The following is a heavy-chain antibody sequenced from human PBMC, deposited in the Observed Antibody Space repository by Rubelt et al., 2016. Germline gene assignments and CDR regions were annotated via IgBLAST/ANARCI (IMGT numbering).Heavy chain of an antibody. Sequence: MGIIFPRDSDTRYSPSFQGQVTISADKSISTAYLQWSSLKASDTATYYCARAYSSSTTFDYWGQGTLVTVSS. CDR3: ARAYSSSTTFDY. J-gene: IGHJ4*02. CDR2: IFPRDSDT. D-gene: IGHD6-6*01. V-gene: IGHV5-51*01.